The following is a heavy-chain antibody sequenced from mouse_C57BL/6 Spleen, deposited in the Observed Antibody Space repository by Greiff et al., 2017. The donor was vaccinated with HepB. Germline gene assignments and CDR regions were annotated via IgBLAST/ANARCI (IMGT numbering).Heavy chain of an antibody. D-gene: IGHD2-4*01. CDR3: AINCYDDDAVFAY. CDR2: IYPGSGST. V-gene: IGHV1-55*01. CDR1: GYTFTSYW. J-gene: IGHJ3*01. Sequence: VQLQQPGAELVKPGASVKMSCKASGYTFTSYWITWVKQRPGQGLEWIGDIYPGSGSTNYNEKFKSKATLTVDTSSSTAYMQLRCLTSEYSAVYYFAINCYDDDAVFAYWVQGTLFTVSA.